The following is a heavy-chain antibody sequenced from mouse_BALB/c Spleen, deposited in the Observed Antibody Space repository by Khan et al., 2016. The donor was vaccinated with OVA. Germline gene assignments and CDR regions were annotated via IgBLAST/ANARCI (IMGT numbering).Heavy chain of an antibody. CDR2: IAPANGNT. CDR3: AHPTYGPRNFDV. D-gene: IGHD1-1*02. J-gene: IGHJ1*01. V-gene: IGHV14-3*02. CDR1: GFNIKDTY. Sequence: VQLKESGAELVKPGASVKLSCTASGFNIKDTYMHWVKQRPEQGLEWIGRIAPANGNTKYDPKFQGKATIKADTSSNTAYLQLSSLTSEDTAVDDCAHPTYGPRNFDVWGAGTTVTVSS.